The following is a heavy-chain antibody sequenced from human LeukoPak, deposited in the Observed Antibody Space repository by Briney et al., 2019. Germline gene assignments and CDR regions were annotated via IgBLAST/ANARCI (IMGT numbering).Heavy chain of an antibody. Sequence: ASVKVSCKASGGTFSSYAISWVRQAPGQGLEWMGGIIPIFGTANYAQKFQGRVTITADESTSTAYMELSSLRSDDTAVYYCASTHRIAARPGPPVDLSLNDAFDIWGQGTMVTVSS. V-gene: IGHV1-69*13. D-gene: IGHD6-6*01. CDR2: IIPIFGTA. J-gene: IGHJ3*02. CDR3: ASTHRIAARPGPPVDLSLNDAFDI. CDR1: GGTFSSYA.